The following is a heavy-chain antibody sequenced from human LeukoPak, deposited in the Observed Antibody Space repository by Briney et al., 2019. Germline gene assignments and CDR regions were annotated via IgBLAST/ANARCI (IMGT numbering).Heavy chain of an antibody. Sequence: GGSLRLSCAASGFIVSDNYMSWVRQAPGKGLEWVSVIYTGGGTYYADSVRGRFTISRDNSKNTLYLQMNSLRAEDTAAYYCARAPGGDYYYYYGMDVWGQGTTVTVSS. CDR3: ARAPGGDYYYYYGMDV. D-gene: IGHD3-16*01. CDR2: IYTGGGT. V-gene: IGHV3-53*01. CDR1: GFIVSDNY. J-gene: IGHJ6*02.